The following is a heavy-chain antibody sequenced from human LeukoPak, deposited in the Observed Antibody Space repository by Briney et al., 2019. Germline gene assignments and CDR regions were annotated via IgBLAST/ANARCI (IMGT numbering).Heavy chain of an antibody. CDR1: GHIFHLYA. Sequence: GRSVRLFCAASGHIFHLYAMRGASQARRKGLEGVTDISGSGGSTYYADSVKGRITISRDNSKNTMYLQMNSLRAEDTAVYYCAKDPHIYSGYAQDYFDYWGQGTLATVSS. D-gene: IGHD5-12*01. CDR3: AKDPHIYSGYAQDYFDY. J-gene: IGHJ4*02. CDR2: ISGSGGST. V-gene: IGHV3-23*01.